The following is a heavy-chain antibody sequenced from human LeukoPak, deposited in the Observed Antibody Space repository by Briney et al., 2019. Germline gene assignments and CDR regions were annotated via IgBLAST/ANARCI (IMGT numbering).Heavy chain of an antibody. CDR1: GFTVSSKY. V-gene: IGHV3-66*01. J-gene: IGHJ4*02. CDR3: AREDGAFHD. Sequence: GGSLRLSCAVSGFTVSSKYMSWVRQAPAKGLEWVSIIYSGGRTYCADSVKGRFTISRDNAENSLFLQMNSLRADDTAVYYCAREDGAFHDWGQGTLVTVSS. D-gene: IGHD5-24*01. CDR2: IYSGGRT.